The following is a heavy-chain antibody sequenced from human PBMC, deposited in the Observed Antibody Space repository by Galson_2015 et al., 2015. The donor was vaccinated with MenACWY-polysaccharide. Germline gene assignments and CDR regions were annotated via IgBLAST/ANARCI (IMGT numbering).Heavy chain of an antibody. D-gene: IGHD2-2*01. CDR1: GGSLSGYY. J-gene: IGHJ4*02. CDR3: ARGRISGYCSSTSCYKLDY. CDR2: INHSGTT. V-gene: IGHV4-34*01. Sequence: SETLSLTCAAFGGSLSGYYWTWIRQPPGKGLEWIGEINHSGTTHYNPSLMSRVTMSADTSKNHYSLKLTSVTAADTAVYYCARGRISGYCSSTSCYKLDYWGQGALVTVSS.